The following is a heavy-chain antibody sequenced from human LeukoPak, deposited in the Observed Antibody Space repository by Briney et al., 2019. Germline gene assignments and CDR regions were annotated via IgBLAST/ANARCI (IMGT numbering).Heavy chain of an antibody. J-gene: IGHJ5*02. V-gene: IGHV1-69*05. CDR3: ARGGYYYDSSGYYSRGRFDP. D-gene: IGHD3-22*01. Sequence: SVKVSCKASGGTFSSYAISWVRQAPGQGLEWMGGIIPIFGTANYAQKFQGRVTITTDESTSTAYMELSSLRSEDTAVYYCARGGYYYDSSGYYSRGRFDPWGQGTLVTVSS. CDR2: IIPIFGTA. CDR1: GGTFSSYA.